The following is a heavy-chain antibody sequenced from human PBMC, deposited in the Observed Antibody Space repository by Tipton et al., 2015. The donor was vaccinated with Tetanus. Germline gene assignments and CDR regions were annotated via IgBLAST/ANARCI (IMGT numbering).Heavy chain of an antibody. CDR1: GGSVSSGSYY. Sequence: TLSLTCTVSGGSVSSGSYYWSWIRQPPGKGLEWIGYIYYSGSTNYNPSLKGRVTISVDTSKNQFSLKLSSVTAADTAVYYCARDSLTIDAFDIWGQGTMVTVSS. V-gene: IGHV4-61*01. CDR3: ARDSLTIDAFDI. J-gene: IGHJ3*02. CDR2: IYYSGST. D-gene: IGHD3-10*01.